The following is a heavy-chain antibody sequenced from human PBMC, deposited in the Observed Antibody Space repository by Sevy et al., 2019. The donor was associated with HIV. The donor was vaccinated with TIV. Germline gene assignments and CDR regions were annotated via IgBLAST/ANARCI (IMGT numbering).Heavy chain of an antibody. J-gene: IGHJ5*02. CDR3: ASRAVNSAQFDP. CDR2: IFSTGNT. D-gene: IGHD2-21*01. Sequence: SETLSLTCTVSGDSITSNYYWGWIRQPPGKGLEWIGSIFSTGNTYYNPSLKSRVTISVDTSKNQFSLTLRSVTAADAAVYYCASRAVNSAQFDPWGQGTLVTVSS. CDR1: GDSITSNYY. V-gene: IGHV4-39*01.